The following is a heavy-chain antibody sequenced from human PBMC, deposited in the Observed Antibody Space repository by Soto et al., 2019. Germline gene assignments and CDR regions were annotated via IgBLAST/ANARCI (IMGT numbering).Heavy chain of an antibody. Sequence: ASVKVSCKASGYTFINYDISWVRLATGQGREWMGWNSPSNYKTGYANKFQARVTMTRNASTSTASLELSTLTSEDTAVDYWARMASSGTLNWFDPWGQGTLVTVSS. CDR3: ARMASSGTLNWFDP. V-gene: IGHV1-8*02. CDR2: NSPSNYKT. CDR1: GYTFINYD. J-gene: IGHJ5*02.